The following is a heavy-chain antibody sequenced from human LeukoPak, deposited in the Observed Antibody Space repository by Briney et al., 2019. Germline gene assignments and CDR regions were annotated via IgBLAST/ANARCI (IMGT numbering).Heavy chain of an antibody. V-gene: IGHV3-21*01. Sequence: GGSLRLSCAASGFTFSSYTMNWVRQAPGKGLEWVSSISSSNYYIYYADSVKGRFTISRDNAKNSLYLQMNSLRAEDTAVYYCAKDRASGGSGDGRDSWGQGTLVTVSS. CDR2: ISSSNYYI. D-gene: IGHD2-15*01. CDR3: AKDRASGGSGDGRDS. J-gene: IGHJ4*02. CDR1: GFTFSSYT.